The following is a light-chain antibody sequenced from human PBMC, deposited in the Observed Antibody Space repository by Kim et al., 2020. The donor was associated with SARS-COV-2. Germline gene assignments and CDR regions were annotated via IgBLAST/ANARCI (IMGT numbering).Light chain of an antibody. CDR1: GGSIDDTY. Sequence: GETQTISCTRRGGSIDDTYVQWYQQRPGDVPTTVIYEDDQRPSGVSDRFSGSIDNSSNSASLTISGLRTEDEADYYCQSYNRDNVIFGGGTQLTVL. CDR3: QSYNRDNVI. V-gene: IGLV6-57*03. J-gene: IGLJ2*01. CDR2: EDD.